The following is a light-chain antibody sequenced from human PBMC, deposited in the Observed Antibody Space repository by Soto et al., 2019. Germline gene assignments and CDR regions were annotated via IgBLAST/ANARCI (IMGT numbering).Light chain of an antibody. Sequence: DIGMTQSALSLPVTPGEPASISCRSSHILLHSNGYNYLDWYLQKPGQSPHLLIYLGSNRYSAVPDRFSGTGSGTEFTLKFIRVETEHIAVYYCIQAPQPPWTFSHGTTVQIK. CDR3: IQAPQPPWT. J-gene: IGKJ1*01. CDR1: HILLHSNGYNY. V-gene: IGKV2-28*01. CDR2: LGS.